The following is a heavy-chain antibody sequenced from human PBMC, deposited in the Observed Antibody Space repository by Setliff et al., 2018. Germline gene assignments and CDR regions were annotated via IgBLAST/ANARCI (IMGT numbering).Heavy chain of an antibody. V-gene: IGHV3-20*04. D-gene: IGHD3-22*01. CDR2: INWDGRST. Sequence: PGGSLRLSCAASGFRFNGHGMNWVRQAPGKGLEWVSTINWDGRSTGYTDSVKGRFTISRDNAKNSLYLQMNSLRTEDTAVYYCAKGQGQYYDSSGYYGRVLDYWGQGTLVTVSS. J-gene: IGHJ4*02. CDR3: AKGQGQYYDSSGYYGRVLDY. CDR1: GFRFNGHG.